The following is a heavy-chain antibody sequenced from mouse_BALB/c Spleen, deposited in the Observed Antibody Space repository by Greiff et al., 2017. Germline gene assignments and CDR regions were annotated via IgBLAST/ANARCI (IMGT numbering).Heavy chain of an antibody. D-gene: IGHD4-1*02. CDR3: AVNWDVDY. CDR1: GFNIKDTY. CDR2: IDPANGNT. J-gene: IGHJ2*01. V-gene: IGHV14-3*02. Sequence: VQLQQSGAELVKPGASVKLSCTASGFNIKDTYMHWVKQRPEQGLVWIGRIDPANGNTKYDPKFQGKATITADTSSNTAYLQLSSLTSEDTAVYYCAVNWDVDYWGQGTTLTVSS.